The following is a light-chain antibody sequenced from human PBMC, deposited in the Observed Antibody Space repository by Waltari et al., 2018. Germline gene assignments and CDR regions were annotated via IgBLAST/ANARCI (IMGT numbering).Light chain of an antibody. CDR1: SLRRSY. J-gene: IGLJ2*01. CDR3: NSRDSSGNHVV. Sequence: SSELTQDPAVSVALGPTVRITCQGDSLRRSYARWYQQKPGQAPVLVIYGKNNRPSGIPDRFSGSSSGNTASLTITGAQAEDEADYYCNSRDSSGNHVVFGGGTKLTVL. V-gene: IGLV3-19*01. CDR2: GKN.